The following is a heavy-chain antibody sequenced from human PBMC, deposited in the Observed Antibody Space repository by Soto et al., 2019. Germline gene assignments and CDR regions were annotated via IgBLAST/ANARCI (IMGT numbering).Heavy chain of an antibody. CDR1: GFTFSSYA. CDR3: AKPRVVAATHQGRWFDP. V-gene: IGHV3-23*01. Sequence: PGGSLRLSCAASGFTFSSYAMSWVRQAPGKGLEWVSAISGSGGSTYYADSVKGRFTISRDNSKNTLYLQMNSLRAEDTAVYYCAKPRVVAATHQGRWFDPWGQGTLVTVSS. D-gene: IGHD2-15*01. CDR2: ISGSGGST. J-gene: IGHJ5*02.